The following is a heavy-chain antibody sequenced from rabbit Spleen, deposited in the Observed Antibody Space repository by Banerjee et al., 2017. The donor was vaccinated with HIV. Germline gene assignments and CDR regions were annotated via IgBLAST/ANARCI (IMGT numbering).Heavy chain of an antibody. V-gene: IGHV1S40*01. CDR3: VRNDKSDIYRFNL. J-gene: IGHJ4*01. CDR1: GFSFSSYW. CDR2: IYTGDGTI. D-gene: IGHD7-1*01. Sequence: QSLEESGGDLVKPGASLTLTCTASGFSFSSYWICWVRQAPGKGLEWIACIYTGDGTIYYASWAKGRFTISKTSSTTVTLQMTSLTAADTATYFCVRNDKSDIYRFNLWGPGNLVTVS.